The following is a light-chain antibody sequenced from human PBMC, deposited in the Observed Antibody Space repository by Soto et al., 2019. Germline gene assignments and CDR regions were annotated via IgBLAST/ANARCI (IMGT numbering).Light chain of an antibody. Sequence: QSVLTQPASVSGSPGQSITISCTGTSSDVGGYNYVSWYQQPPGKAPKLIIYAVSNRPSGVSNRFSGSKSGNTASLTITGLQADDEGDYYCSPFTSGSTYLFGPGTKLTVL. CDR1: SSDVGGYNY. CDR3: SPFTSGSTYL. V-gene: IGLV2-14*01. J-gene: IGLJ1*01. CDR2: AVS.